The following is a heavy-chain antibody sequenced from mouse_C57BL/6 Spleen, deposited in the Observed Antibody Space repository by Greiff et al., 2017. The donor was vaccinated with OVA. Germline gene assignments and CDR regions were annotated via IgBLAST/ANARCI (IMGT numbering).Heavy chain of an antibody. CDR3: ARADYYGRRDY. D-gene: IGHD1-1*01. CDR1: GYTFTDYY. CDR2: INPYNGGT. J-gene: IGHJ2*01. Sequence: VQLQQSGPVLVKPGASVKMSCKASGYTFTDYYMNWVKQSHGKSLEWIGVINPYNGGTSYNQKFKGKATLTVDKSSSTAYMELNSLTSEDSAVYYCARADYYGRRDYWGQGTTLTVSS. V-gene: IGHV1-19*01.